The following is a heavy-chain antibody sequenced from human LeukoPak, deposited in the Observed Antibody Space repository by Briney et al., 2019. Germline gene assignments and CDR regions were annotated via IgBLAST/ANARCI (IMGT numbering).Heavy chain of an antibody. J-gene: IGHJ6*04. Sequence: SVKVSCKASGGTLSSYAISWVRQAPGQGLEWMGGIIPIFGTANYAQKFLGRVTITADESTSTAYMELSSLRSEDTAVYYCARARGITMVRGVIGYYGMDVWGKGTTVTVSS. CDR1: GGTLSSYA. D-gene: IGHD3-10*01. CDR3: ARARGITMVRGVIGYYGMDV. V-gene: IGHV1-69*01. CDR2: IIPIFGTA.